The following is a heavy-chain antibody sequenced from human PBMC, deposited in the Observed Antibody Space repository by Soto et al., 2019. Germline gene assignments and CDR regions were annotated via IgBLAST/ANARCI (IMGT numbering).Heavy chain of an antibody. D-gene: IGHD6-13*01. CDR3: AKDWGSSGWFNWFDS. CDR1: GFTLSNTG. CDR2: ISHDGFSQ. V-gene: IGHV3-30*18. Sequence: QVQLVESGGGVVQPGTSLRHSCVVSGFTLSNTGVHWVRQAPGKGLEWVAMISHDGFSQHYVDSVRGRFTISRDNSKNTLYLQMDSLRPEDTSVYYCAKDWGSSGWFNWFDSWGQGTLVIVSS. J-gene: IGHJ5*01.